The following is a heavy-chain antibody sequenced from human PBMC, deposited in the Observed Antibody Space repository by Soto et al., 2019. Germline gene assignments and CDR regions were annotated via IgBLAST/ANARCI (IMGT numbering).Heavy chain of an antibody. Sequence: GGSLRLSCAASGFTFSSYEMNWVRQAPGKGLEWVSYISSSGSTIYYADSVKGRFTISRDNAKNSLYLQLNSLRAEDTAVYYCARGIGTTLLDYYYGMDVWGQGTTVTVSS. V-gene: IGHV3-48*03. D-gene: IGHD1-7*01. CDR1: GFTFSSYE. J-gene: IGHJ6*02. CDR3: ARGIGTTLLDYYYGMDV. CDR2: ISSSGSTI.